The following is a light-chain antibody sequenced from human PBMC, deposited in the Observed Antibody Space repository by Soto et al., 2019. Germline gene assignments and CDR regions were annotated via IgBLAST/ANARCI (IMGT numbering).Light chain of an antibody. CDR2: GAF. Sequence: EIVLTQSPGTLSLSPGERATLSCRASQSVTSNYLAWYQQKPGQAPRPLIYGAFIRATGIPDRFSGSGSGTDFTLTISRLEPEDFAVYYCQQYGSSPQTFGQGTKVEI. CDR1: QSVTSNY. J-gene: IGKJ1*01. V-gene: IGKV3-20*01. CDR3: QQYGSSPQT.